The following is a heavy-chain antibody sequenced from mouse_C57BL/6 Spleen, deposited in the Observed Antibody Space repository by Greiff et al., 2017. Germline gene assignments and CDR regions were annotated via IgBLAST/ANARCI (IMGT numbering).Heavy chain of an antibody. V-gene: IGHV5-4*01. J-gene: IGHJ2*01. CDR2: ISDGGSYT. D-gene: IGHD2-13*01. CDR3: ARDGDSDFDY. CDR1: GFTFSSYA. Sequence: EVKLMESGGGLVKPGGSLKLSCAASGFTFSSYAMSWVRQTPEKRLEWVATISDGGSYTYYPDNVKGRFTIARDNAKNNLYLQMSHLKSEDTAMYYCARDGDSDFDYWGQGTTLTVSS.